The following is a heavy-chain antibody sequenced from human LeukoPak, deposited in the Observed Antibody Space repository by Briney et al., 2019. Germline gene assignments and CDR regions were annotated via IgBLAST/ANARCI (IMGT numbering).Heavy chain of an antibody. CDR1: GFTVSSNY. V-gene: IGHV3-66*02. Sequence: GGSLRLSCAASGFTVSSNYMSWVRQAPGKGLEWVSVIYSGGSTYYADSVKGRFTISRDNSKNTLYLQMNSLRAEDTAVYYCARDGGYCSRTSCPASRMDVWGKGTTVTVSS. J-gene: IGHJ6*03. CDR3: ARDGGYCSRTSCPASRMDV. CDR2: IYSGGST. D-gene: IGHD2-2*03.